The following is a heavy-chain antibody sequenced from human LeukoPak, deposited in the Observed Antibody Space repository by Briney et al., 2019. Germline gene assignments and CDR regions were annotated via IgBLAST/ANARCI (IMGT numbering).Heavy chain of an antibody. J-gene: IGHJ6*03. Sequence: SVKVSCKASGGTFSSYAISWVRQAPGQELEWMGGIIPIFGTANYAQKFQGRVTITTDESTSTAYMELSSLRSEDTAVYYCARGRVLRFLEWLPRYYYYMDVWGKGTTVTVSS. CDR2: IIPIFGTA. D-gene: IGHD3-3*01. V-gene: IGHV1-69*05. CDR1: GGTFSSYA. CDR3: ARGRVLRFLEWLPRYYYYMDV.